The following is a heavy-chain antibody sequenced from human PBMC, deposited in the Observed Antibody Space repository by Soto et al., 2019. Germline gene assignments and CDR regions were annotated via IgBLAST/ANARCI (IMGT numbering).Heavy chain of an antibody. J-gene: IGHJ4*02. D-gene: IGHD3-3*01. CDR1: DGSISTYDW. Sequence: QVQLHESGPGLVKPSETLSLTCVVSDGSISTYDWWTWVRQPPGKGLEWIGKMFHSGGADYSPSLKSRVTISEDSSKNHFSLRLTAVTAEDTAVYYCATGNVDSMLEYWGQGTQVAVSS. V-gene: IGHV4-4*02. CDR2: MFHSGGA. CDR3: ATGNVDSMLEY.